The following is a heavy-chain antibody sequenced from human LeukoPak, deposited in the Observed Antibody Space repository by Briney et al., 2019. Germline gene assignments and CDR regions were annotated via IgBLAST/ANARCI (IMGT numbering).Heavy chain of an antibody. V-gene: IGHV3-48*03. Sequence: GGSLRLSCAASGFTFNRYEMSWVRQAPGKGLEWVSYIISSDNTIYYADSVKGRFTISRDNAKNSLYLQMNSLRAEDAAVYYCARAWGSGYFDYWRQGTLVTVSS. CDR1: GFTFNRYE. J-gene: IGHJ4*02. D-gene: IGHD3-16*01. CDR3: ARAWGSGYFDY. CDR2: IISSDNTI.